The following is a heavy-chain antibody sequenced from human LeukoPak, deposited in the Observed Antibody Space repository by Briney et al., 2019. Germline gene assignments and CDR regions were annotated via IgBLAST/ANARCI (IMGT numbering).Heavy chain of an antibody. CDR3: ARDRGIAAAFRGWFDP. D-gene: IGHD6-13*01. Sequence: ASVKVSCKASGYTFTSYGISWVRQAPGQGLEWMGWISAYNGNTNYAQKLQGRVTMTADTSTSTAYMELRSLRSDDTAVYYCARDRGIAAAFRGWFDPWGQGTLVTVSS. CDR2: ISAYNGNT. V-gene: IGHV1-18*01. CDR1: GYTFTSYG. J-gene: IGHJ5*02.